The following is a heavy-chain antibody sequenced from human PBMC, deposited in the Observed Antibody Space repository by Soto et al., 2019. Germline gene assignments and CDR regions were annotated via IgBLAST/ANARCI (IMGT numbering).Heavy chain of an antibody. CDR3: ARVAEMGTVANGFSYYMDV. Sequence: QVQLVQSGAEVRKPGSSVKVSCTASGGTFSNHTISWVRQAPGQGLEWMGRIIPIRNIANYAQKFEGRVTITADKSTSTAHMELSSLRSEDTTVDYCARVAEMGTVANGFSYYMDVWGQGTTVTVSS. D-gene: IGHD2-15*01. CDR2: IIPIRNIA. J-gene: IGHJ6*03. V-gene: IGHV1-69*02. CDR1: GGTFSNHT.